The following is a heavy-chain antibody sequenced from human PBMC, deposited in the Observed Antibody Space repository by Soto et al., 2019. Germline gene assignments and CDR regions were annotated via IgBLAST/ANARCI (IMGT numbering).Heavy chain of an antibody. CDR3: ARHAIFYYLKWELPPDIDY. CDR2: IYYSGST. D-gene: IGHD1-26*01. Sequence: SETLSLTCTVSGGSIGSSSYYWGWIRQPPGKGLEWIGSIYYSGSTYYNPSLKSRVTISVDTSKNQFSLKLSSVTAADTAVYYCARHAIFYYLKWELPPDIDYWGQGTLVTVSS. J-gene: IGHJ4*02. CDR1: GGSIGSSSYY. V-gene: IGHV4-39*01.